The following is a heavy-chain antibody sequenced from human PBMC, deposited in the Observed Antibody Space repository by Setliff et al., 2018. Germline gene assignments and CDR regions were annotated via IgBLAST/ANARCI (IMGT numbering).Heavy chain of an antibody. CDR1: GFTFRTYE. Sequence: GGSLRLSCVVSGFTFRTYEMIWVRQAPGKGLERVSKTHTDGITIYSDSVRGRFTIFRDSAKNSLHLQMTSLSAEDTAVYYCARRLPYFGMDVWGQGTTVTVSS. V-gene: IGHV3-48*03. J-gene: IGHJ6*02. CDR3: ARRLPYFGMDV. D-gene: IGHD2-15*01. CDR2: THTDGITI.